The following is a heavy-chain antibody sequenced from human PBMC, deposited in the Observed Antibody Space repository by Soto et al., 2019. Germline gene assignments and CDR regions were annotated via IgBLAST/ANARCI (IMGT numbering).Heavy chain of an antibody. V-gene: IGHV1-69*08. CDR3: ARDLGFMSVMFVP. J-gene: IGHJ5*02. CDR2: IIPILGIA. Sequence: QVQLVQSGAEVKKPRSSVKVSYKASGGTFSRYTISWGRQAPGQGLEWMGRIIPILGIANYAQKFQGRVTITADKSTRTAYMELSSLRSEDTAVYYCARDLGFMSVMFVPWGQVTLVTASS. CDR1: GGTFSRYT. D-gene: IGHD7-27*01.